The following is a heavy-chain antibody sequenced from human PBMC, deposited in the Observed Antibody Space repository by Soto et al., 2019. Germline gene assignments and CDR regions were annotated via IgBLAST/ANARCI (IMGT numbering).Heavy chain of an antibody. CDR1: GFTFSDYY. J-gene: IGHJ4*02. Sequence: GGSLRLSCAVSGFTFSDYYMTWIRQAPGKGLEWVSYISSSTSHTNYADSVKGRFTISRDNAKNSLFLQMNSLRAEDTAVYYCARGRGAASDYFDFWGQGTLVTVSS. D-gene: IGHD6-13*01. CDR2: ISSSTSHT. V-gene: IGHV3-11*05. CDR3: ARGRGAASDYFDF.